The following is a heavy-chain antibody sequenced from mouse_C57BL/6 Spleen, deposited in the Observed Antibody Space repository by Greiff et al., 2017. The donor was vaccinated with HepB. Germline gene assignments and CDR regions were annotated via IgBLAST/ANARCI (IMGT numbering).Heavy chain of an antibody. CDR2: IYPGSGST. D-gene: IGHD1-1*01. V-gene: IGHV1-55*01. J-gene: IGHJ4*01. CDR3: AYYYGSSWSYYAMDY. CDR1: GYTFTSYW. Sequence: QVQLQQPGAELVKPGASVKMSCKASGYTFTSYWITWVKQRPGQGLEWIGDIYPGSGSTNYNEKFKSKATLTVDTSSSTAYMQLSSLTSEDSAVYYCAYYYGSSWSYYAMDYWGQGTSVTVSS.